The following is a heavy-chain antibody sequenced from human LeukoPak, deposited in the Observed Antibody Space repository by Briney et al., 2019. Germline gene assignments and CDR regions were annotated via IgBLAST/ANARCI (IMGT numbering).Heavy chain of an antibody. CDR1: GGSFSGYY. J-gene: IGHJ4*02. D-gene: IGHD5-24*01. CDR2: INHSGST. V-gene: IGHV4-34*01. Sequence: PSETLSLTCAVYGGSFSGYYWSWIRQPPGKGLEWIGEINHSGSTNYNPSLKSRVTISVDTSKNQFSLKLSSVTAADTAVYYCARVGDGYSEIDYRGQGTLVTVSS. CDR3: ARVGDGYSEIDY.